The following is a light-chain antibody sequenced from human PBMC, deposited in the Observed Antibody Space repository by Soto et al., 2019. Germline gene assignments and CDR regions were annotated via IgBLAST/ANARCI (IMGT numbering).Light chain of an antibody. V-gene: IGKV3-15*01. J-gene: IGKJ1*01. CDR2: GAS. Sequence: VMSHSPATLSVSPLEIAAPSVRGSQSVGDNLAWYQRQPGQPPRLLIYGASTRATGIPLRFSGSGSGTDFTLTISSLQSEDFAVYYCQQYDTWPPATFGQGTKVDI. CDR1: QSVGDN. CDR3: QQYDTWPPAT.